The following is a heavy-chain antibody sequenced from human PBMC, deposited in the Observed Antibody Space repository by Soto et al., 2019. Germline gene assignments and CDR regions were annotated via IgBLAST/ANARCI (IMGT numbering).Heavy chain of an antibody. J-gene: IGHJ5*02. CDR3: AGDGLVGASKGHWFDP. CDR2: IYYSGST. D-gene: IGHD1-26*01. CDR1: GGSISSGGYY. V-gene: IGHV4-31*03. Sequence: QVQLQESGPGLVKPSQTLSLTCTVSGGSISSGGYYWSWIRQHPGKGLEWIGYIYYSGSTYYNPSLKSRVTISVDTSKNQFSLKLSSVTAADTAVYYCAGDGLVGASKGHWFDPWGQGTLVTVSS.